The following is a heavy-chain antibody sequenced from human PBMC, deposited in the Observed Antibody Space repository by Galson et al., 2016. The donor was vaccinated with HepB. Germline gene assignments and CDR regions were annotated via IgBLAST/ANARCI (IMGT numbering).Heavy chain of an antibody. D-gene: IGHD3-10*01. CDR2: ISHTGNA. Sequence: TLSLTCAVSGDSISSGDYSWTWIRKPPGTGLEWIGHISHTGNAYYSPSLKSRVTMSVDRPKNHFSLHLASVTAADTAVYYCARGPRLLRACGDLITYFDYWGQGILVAVSS. CDR1: GDSISSGDYS. J-gene: IGHJ4*02. V-gene: IGHV4-30-2*01. CDR3: ARGPRLLRACGDLITYFDY.